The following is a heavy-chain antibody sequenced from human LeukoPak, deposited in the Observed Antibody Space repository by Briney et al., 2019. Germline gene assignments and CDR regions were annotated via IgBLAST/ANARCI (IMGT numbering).Heavy chain of an antibody. Sequence: GASVKVSCKASGGTFSSYAISWVRQAPGQGLEWMGGIIPIFGTANYAQKFQGRVTITTDESTSTAYMELSSLRSEDTAAYYCATTTFTIFGGFDYWGQGTLVTVSS. V-gene: IGHV1-69*05. CDR1: GGTFSSYA. J-gene: IGHJ4*02. CDR2: IIPIFGTA. D-gene: IGHD3-3*01. CDR3: ATTTFTIFGGFDY.